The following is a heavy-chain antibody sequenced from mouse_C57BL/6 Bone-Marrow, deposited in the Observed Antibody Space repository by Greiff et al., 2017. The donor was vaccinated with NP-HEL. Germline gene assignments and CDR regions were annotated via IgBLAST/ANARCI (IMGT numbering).Heavy chain of an antibody. Sequence: QVQLQQSGAELARPGASVKLSCKASGYTFTSYGISWVKQRTGQGLEWIGEIYPRSGNTYYNEKFKGKATLTADKSSSTAYMQLNSLTSEDSAVYFCARIYLLLHYFDYWGQGTTLTVSS. J-gene: IGHJ2*01. V-gene: IGHV1-81*01. CDR2: IYPRSGNT. CDR3: ARIYLLLHYFDY. D-gene: IGHD2-1*01. CDR1: GYTFTSYG.